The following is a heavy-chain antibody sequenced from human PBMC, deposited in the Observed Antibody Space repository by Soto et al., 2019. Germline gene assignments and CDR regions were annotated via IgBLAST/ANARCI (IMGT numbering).Heavy chain of an antibody. Sequence: PGGSLRLSCVASGFTFSSYALNWVRPAPGRGLEWVSAISGSGGTTYYADSVKGRFTISRDNSKNTLYLQMNSLRAEDTAVYYCAKITTEAYYYYGMDVWGQGTTVTVSS. CDR3: AKITTEAYYYYGMDV. D-gene: IGHD1-1*01. V-gene: IGHV3-23*01. J-gene: IGHJ6*02. CDR1: GFTFSSYA. CDR2: ISGSGGTT.